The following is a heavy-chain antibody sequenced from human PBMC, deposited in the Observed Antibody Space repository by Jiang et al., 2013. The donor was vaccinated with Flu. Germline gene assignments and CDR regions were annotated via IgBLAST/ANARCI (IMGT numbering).Heavy chain of an antibody. D-gene: IGHD1-26*01. CDR2: IDPGNSDT. CDR1: GYSFPNYW. J-gene: IGHJ4*02. Sequence: EVKKPGESLRISCKASGYSFPNYWINWVRQMPGKGLEWMGRIDPGNSDTTYSPSFQGHVTMSVDESATTAYLQWGSLKASDTAMYYCARQVGDTPADYWGQGTLVTVSS. CDR3: ARQVGDTPADY. V-gene: IGHV5-10-1*01.